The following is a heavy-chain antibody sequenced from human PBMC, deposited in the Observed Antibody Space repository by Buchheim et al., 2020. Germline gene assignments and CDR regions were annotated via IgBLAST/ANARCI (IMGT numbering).Heavy chain of an antibody. CDR3: ARVKLLWFGELYYFDY. V-gene: IGHV3-48*01. D-gene: IGHD3-10*01. J-gene: IGHJ4*02. Sequence: EVQLVESVGTLVQPGGSLRLSCVGSGFTFSSYSMTWVRQAPGKGLEWVSYISSSDSPIYYADSVKGRFTISRDNAKNSLYLQMNSLRAEDTAVYYCARVKLLWFGELYYFDYWGQGTL. CDR2: ISSSDSPI. CDR1: GFTFSSYS.